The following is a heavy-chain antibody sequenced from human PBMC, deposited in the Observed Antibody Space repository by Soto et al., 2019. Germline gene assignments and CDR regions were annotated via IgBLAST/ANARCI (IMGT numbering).Heavy chain of an antibody. Sequence: EVRLVESGGGLVQPGGSMRLSCAASGFTFSSYWMHWVRQAPGKGLEWVSRINDDGRRTSYADSVKGRFTISRDNAKNTLDLQINSLRYDDTAIYYCARRHRPSYTSDYWGQGTLVTVSS. J-gene: IGHJ4*02. V-gene: IGHV3-74*01. CDR3: ARRHRPSYTSDY. CDR1: GFTFSSYW. D-gene: IGHD4-4*01. CDR2: INDDGRRT.